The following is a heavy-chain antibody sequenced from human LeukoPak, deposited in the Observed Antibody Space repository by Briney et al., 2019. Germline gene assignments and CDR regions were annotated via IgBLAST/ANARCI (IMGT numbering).Heavy chain of an antibody. CDR3: ASSQDSSGWYLDY. CDR2: IYYSGST. V-gene: IGHV4-59*01. J-gene: IGHJ4*02. D-gene: IGHD6-19*01. CDR1: GGSISSYY. Sequence: SETLSLTCTVSGGSISSYYWSWIRQPPGKGLEWIGYIYYSGSTNYNPSLKSRVTISVDTSKNQFSLKLCSVTAADTAVYYCASSQDSSGWYLDYWGQGTLVTVSS.